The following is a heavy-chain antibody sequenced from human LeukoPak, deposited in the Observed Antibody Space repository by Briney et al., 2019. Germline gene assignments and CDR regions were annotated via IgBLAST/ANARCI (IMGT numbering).Heavy chain of an antibody. CDR3: ARGGYCTNAICYTWNAFDI. V-gene: IGHV3-48*03. CDR2: IRSGGSTT. D-gene: IGHD2-8*01. CDR1: GFTFSSYE. J-gene: IGHJ3*02. Sequence: GGSLRLSCAASGFTFSSYEMNWVRHAPGEGLEWVSYIRSGGSTTHYTDSVKGRFTISRDDAKNSLYLQMNSLRAEDTAIYYCARGGYCTNAICYTWNAFDIWGQGTMVGVSS.